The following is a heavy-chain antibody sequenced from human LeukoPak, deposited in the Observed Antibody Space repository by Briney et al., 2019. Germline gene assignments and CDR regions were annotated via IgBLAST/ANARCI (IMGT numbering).Heavy chain of an antibody. D-gene: IGHD1-26*01. CDR2: ISGTGGST. CDR3: AKDYEPLVGVHRWGDWFDP. V-gene: IGHV3-23*01. Sequence: PGGSLRLSCAASGFTFSSYWMSWVRQAPGKGLEWVSLISGTGGSTYYADSVKGRFTISRDNSKNTLYLQMNSLRAADTAVYYCAKDYEPLVGVHRWGDWFDPWGQGTLVTVSS. CDR1: GFTFSSYW. J-gene: IGHJ5*02.